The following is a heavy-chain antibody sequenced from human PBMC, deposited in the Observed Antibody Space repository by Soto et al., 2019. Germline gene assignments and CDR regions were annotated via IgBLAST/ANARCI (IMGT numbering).Heavy chain of an antibody. CDR2: IIPIFGTA. CDR3: ARGITGTVSYYYGMDV. V-gene: IGHV1-69*12. D-gene: IGHD1-20*01. J-gene: IGHJ6*02. CDR1: GGTFSSYA. Sequence: QVQLVQSGAEVKKPGSSVKVSCKASGGTFSSYAISWVRQAPGQGLEWMGGIIPIFGTANYAQKFQGRVTIAEDEATSTAYMELSSLRSEDTAVYYCARGITGTVSYYYGMDVWGQGTTVTVSS.